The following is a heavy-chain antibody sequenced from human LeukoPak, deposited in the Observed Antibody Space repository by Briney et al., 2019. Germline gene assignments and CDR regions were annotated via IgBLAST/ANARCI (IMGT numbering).Heavy chain of an antibody. CDR1: GFTFSDYY. CDR2: ISGSGGST. V-gene: IGHV3-23*01. D-gene: IGHD2-15*01. Sequence: GGSLRLSCAASGFTFSDYYMSWIRQAPGKGLEWVSAISGSGGSTYYADSVKGRFTISRDNSKNTLYLQMNSLRAEDTAVYYCAKMYSLNAFDIWGQGTMVTVSS. J-gene: IGHJ3*02. CDR3: AKMYSLNAFDI.